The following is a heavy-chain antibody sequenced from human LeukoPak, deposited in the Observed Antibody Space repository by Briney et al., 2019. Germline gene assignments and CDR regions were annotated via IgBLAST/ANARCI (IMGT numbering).Heavy chain of an antibody. D-gene: IGHD2-15*01. V-gene: IGHV4-39*01. J-gene: IGHJ4*02. CDR1: GGSISSGCYY. CDR3: ARHPPREGSAFDY. Sequence: PSETLSLTCTVSGGSISSGCYYWGWIRQPPGKGLEWIASMYYSGTTFYSPSLKSRVTISVDTSKNQLSLKLGSVTAADTAVYYCARHPPREGSAFDYWGQGTLVTVSS. CDR2: MYYSGTT.